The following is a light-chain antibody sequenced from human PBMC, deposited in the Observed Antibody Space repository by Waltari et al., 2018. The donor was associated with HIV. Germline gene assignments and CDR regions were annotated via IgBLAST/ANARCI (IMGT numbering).Light chain of an antibody. J-gene: IGLJ2*01. Sequence: QSALTQPASVSGSIGQSITISCTGTSSDVGSYNLVSWYQHHPGKAPKLIIYEVYKRPSGVSNRFSGSKSGNTAALTVSGLQAEDEADYYCCSYAGSSIPFGGGTKLTVL. V-gene: IGLV2-23*02. CDR1: SSDVGSYNL. CDR3: CSYAGSSIP. CDR2: EVY.